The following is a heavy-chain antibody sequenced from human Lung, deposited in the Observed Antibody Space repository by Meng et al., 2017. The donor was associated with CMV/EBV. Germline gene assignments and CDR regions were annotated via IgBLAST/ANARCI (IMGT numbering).Heavy chain of an antibody. CDR3: ARVENYDFWSGYYSFPYYFGY. Sequence: GGSLRLXCAASGFTFSSYSMNWVRQAPGKGLEWVSYISSSSSTIYYADSVKGRFTISRDNAKNSLYLQMNSLRAEDTAVYYCARVENYDFWSGYYSFPYYFGYWGQGXLVTVSS. J-gene: IGHJ4*02. D-gene: IGHD3-3*01. V-gene: IGHV3-48*04. CDR1: GFTFSSYS. CDR2: ISSSSSTI.